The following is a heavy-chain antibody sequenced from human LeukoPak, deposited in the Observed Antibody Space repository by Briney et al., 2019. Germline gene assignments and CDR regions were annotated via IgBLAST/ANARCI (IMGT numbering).Heavy chain of an antibody. CDR1: GFSLYDYA. V-gene: IGHV3-9*01. J-gene: IGHJ3*02. CDR2: ISWDSGSQ. CDR3: IKDMGFDLLKDAFHI. Sequence: GRSLRLSCVGSGFSLYDYAMHWVRQVPGKGLEWASSISWDSGSQAYADSVKGRFTISRDNAKNSLYLQMNSLRPEDTAFYYCIKDMGFDLLKDAFHIWGQGTLVTVSS. D-gene: IGHD3-9*01.